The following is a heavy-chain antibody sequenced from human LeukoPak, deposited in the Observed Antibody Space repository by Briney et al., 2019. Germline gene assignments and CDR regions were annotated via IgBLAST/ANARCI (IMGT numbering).Heavy chain of an antibody. CDR3: ARGGYDFWSGTTDAFDI. J-gene: IGHJ3*02. CDR1: GYTLTELS. Sequence: ASVKVSCKVSGYTLTELSMHWVRQAPGQGLEWMGWINPNSGGTNYAQKFQGRVTMTRDTSISTAYMELSRLRSDDTAVYYCARGGYDFWSGTTDAFDIWGQGTMVTVSS. CDR2: INPNSGGT. V-gene: IGHV1-2*02. D-gene: IGHD3-3*01.